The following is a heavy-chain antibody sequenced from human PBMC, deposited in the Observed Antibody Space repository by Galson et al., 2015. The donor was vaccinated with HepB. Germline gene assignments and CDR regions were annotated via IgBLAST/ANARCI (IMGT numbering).Heavy chain of an antibody. CDR3: AKDGIMVANNPYHFHY. CDR1: GFSFTRYA. CDR2: ITSSGGNS. Sequence: SLRLSCAASGFSFTRYAMTWVRQAPGKGLEWVSGITSSGGNSYYTDSVKGRFTVSRDNSKNPLLLQLNSLRAEDTAMYFCAKDGIMVANNPYHFHYWGQGTLVTVSS. V-gene: IGHV3-23*01. J-gene: IGHJ4*02. D-gene: IGHD2-15*01.